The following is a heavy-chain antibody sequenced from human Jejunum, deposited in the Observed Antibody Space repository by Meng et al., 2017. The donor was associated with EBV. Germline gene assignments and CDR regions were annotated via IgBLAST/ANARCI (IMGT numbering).Heavy chain of an antibody. J-gene: IGHJ4*02. V-gene: IGHV1-3*04. CDR1: GYTFISYA. D-gene: IGHD2/OR15-2a*01. CDR2: INIGNGNT. Sequence: QGQVVPSGAEVKKPGASVKVSCKASGYTFISYARHWVRQAPGQRLEWMGWINIGNGNTKYSQKFHGRLTISRDTSANTAYLELSSLTSEDTAIYYCATGDDYGNSNFDYWGQGTLVTVSS. CDR3: ATGDDYGNSNFDY.